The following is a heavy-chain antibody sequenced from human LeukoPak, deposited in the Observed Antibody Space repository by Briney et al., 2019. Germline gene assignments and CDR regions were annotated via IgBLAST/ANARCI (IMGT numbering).Heavy chain of an antibody. J-gene: IGHJ4*02. CDR2: ISGSGANT. D-gene: IGHD5-18*01. V-gene: IGHV3-23*01. CDR1: GFAFSLYW. Sequence: GGSLRLSCAASGFAFSLYWMSWVRQAPGKGLEWVSAISGSGANTYYADSVKGRFTISRDNAKNTLYLQMNSLRAEDTAVYYCARRGGYSYGYDYWGQGTLVTVSS. CDR3: ARRGGYSYGYDY.